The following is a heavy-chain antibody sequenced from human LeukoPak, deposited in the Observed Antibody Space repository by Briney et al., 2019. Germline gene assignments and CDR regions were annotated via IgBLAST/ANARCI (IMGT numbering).Heavy chain of an antibody. V-gene: IGHV4-59*01. CDR1: GGSISSNY. J-gene: IGHJ4*02. CDR3: AREVGYCSAGSCYSNGLDY. Sequence: SETLSLTCTVSGGSISSNYWTWIRQPPGKGLEYIGNIFYTGSTNYNPSLKSRVTISLDTSKNQFSLKLSSVTAADTAVYYCAREVGYCSAGSCYSNGLDYWSQGTLVTVSS. CDR2: IFYTGST. D-gene: IGHD2-15*01.